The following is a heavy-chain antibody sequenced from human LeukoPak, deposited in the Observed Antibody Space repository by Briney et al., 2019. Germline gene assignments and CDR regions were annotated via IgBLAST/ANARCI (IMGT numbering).Heavy chain of an antibody. V-gene: IGHV3-53*01. J-gene: IGHJ6*03. CDR2: IYTGGST. CDR3: ARGSPEILRSYYYCYMDV. CDR1: GFTVSSNY. Sequence: VGSLRLSCAASGFTVSSNYMSWVRQAPGKGLEWVSVIYTGGSTYYADSVKGRFTISRDNSKNTLYLQMNSLRAEDTAVYYCARGSPEILRSYYYCYMDVWGKGTTVTVSS. D-gene: IGHD4-17*01.